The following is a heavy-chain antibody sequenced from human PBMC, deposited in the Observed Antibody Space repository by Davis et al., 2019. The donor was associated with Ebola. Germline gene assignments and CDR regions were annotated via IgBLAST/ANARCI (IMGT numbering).Heavy chain of an antibody. V-gene: IGHV3-21*04. CDR2: ISSSSSYI. J-gene: IGHJ6*02. D-gene: IGHD2-21*01. CDR3: NGGGDPGMDV. CDR1: GFTFSSYS. Sequence: GESLKISCAASGFTFSSYSMNWVRQAPGKGLEWVSSISSSSSYIYYADSVKGRFTISRDNAKNSLYLQMNSLKTGDTAVYYCNGGGDPGMDVWGQGTTVTVSS.